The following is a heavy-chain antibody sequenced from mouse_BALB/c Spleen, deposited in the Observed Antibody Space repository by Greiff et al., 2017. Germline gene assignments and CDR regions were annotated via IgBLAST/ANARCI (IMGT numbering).Heavy chain of an antibody. CDR1: GFTFSSYT. CDR2: ISSGGSYT. Sequence: EVKLVESGGGLVKPGGSLKLSCAASGFTFSSYTMSWVRQTPEKRLEWVATISSGGSYTYYPDSVKGRFTISRDNAKNTLYLQMSSLKSEDTAMYYCTRVYGNYFDYWGQGTTRTVSS. CDR3: TRVYGNYFDY. V-gene: IGHV5-6-4*01. D-gene: IGHD2-1*01. J-gene: IGHJ2*01.